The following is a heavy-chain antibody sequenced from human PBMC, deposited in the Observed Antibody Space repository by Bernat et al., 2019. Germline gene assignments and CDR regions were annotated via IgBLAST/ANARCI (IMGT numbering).Heavy chain of an antibody. J-gene: IGHJ3*02. CDR1: GFTVSTNY. Sequence: EVQLVESGGGLVQPGGSLRLSCAASGFTVSTNYMSWVRQAPGKGLEWVSVIYSGGNTYYADSVKGRFTISRDNSKKTLYLQMNSLRVEDTAMYYCARYYGGNSGSAFDIWGQGTMVTVSS. V-gene: IGHV3-66*01. D-gene: IGHD4-23*01. CDR2: IYSGGNT. CDR3: ARYYGGNSGSAFDI.